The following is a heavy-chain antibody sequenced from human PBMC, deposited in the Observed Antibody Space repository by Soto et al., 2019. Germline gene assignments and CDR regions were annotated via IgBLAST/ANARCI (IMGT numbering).Heavy chain of an antibody. V-gene: IGHV6-1*01. D-gene: IGHD6-6*01. Sequence: QVQLQQSGPGLVKPSQTLSLTCAISGDSVSTNSAAWHWIRQSPSRGLEWLGRTYYRSKWYNDYAVSVKSRLTLNPRTSENQVSLRLNSVAAGDTAVFYCASVLTGYRISWGMDVWVHGSAVAVCS. CDR1: GDSVSTNSAA. J-gene: IGHJ6*02. CDR3: ASVLTGYRISWGMDV. CDR2: TYYRSKWYN.